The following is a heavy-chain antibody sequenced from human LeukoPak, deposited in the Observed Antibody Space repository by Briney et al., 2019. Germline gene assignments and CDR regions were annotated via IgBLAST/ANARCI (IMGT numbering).Heavy chain of an antibody. V-gene: IGHV3-74*01. J-gene: IGHJ4*02. CDR3: ARATGYSYGYSRFDY. CDR2: INSDGSST. CDR1: GFTFSSYW. Sequence: GGSLRLSCAASGFTFSSYWMHWVRQAPGKGLVWVSRINSDGSSTSYVDSVKGRFTISRDNAKNTLYLQMNSLRAEDTAVYYCARATGYSYGYSRFDYWGQGTLVTVSP. D-gene: IGHD5-18*01.